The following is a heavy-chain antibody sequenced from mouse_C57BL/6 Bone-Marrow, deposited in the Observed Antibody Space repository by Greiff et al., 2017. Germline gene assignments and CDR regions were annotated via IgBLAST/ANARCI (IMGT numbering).Heavy chain of an antibody. J-gene: IGHJ4*01. CDR2: INPGSGGT. Sequence: QVTLKESGAELVRPGTSVKVSCKASGYAFTNYLIEWVKQRPGPGLEWIGVINPGSGGTNYNEKFKGKATLTADKSSSTAYMQLSSLTSEDSAVYFCAREWWAYAMDYWGQGTSVTVSS. V-gene: IGHV1-54*01. D-gene: IGHD1-1*02. CDR1: GYAFTNYL. CDR3: AREWWAYAMDY.